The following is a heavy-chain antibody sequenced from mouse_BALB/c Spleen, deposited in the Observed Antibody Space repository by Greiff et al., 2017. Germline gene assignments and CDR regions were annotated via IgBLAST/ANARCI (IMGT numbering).Heavy chain of an antibody. Sequence: VKLLQSGPGLVAPSQSLSITCTVSGFSLTSYGVSWVRQPPGKGLEWLGVIWGAGSTDYHSALISRLSISKDNSKSQVFLKLNSLQTDDTARYYCDNCNDDYAMDYWGQGTSVTVSS. D-gene: IGHD2-3*01. CDR2: IWGAGST. V-gene: IGHV2-3*01. CDR1: GFSLTSYG. CDR3: DNCNDDYAMDY. J-gene: IGHJ4*01.